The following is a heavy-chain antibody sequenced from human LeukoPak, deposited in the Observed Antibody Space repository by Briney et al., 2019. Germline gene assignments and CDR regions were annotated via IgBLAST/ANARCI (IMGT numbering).Heavy chain of an antibody. Sequence: ASVKVSCKASGYTFTGYYMHWVRQAPGQGLEWMGWINPNSGGTNYAQKFQGRVTMTRDTSISTAYMELSRLRSDDTAVYYCARARAIVGATKFDPWGQGTPVTVSS. V-gene: IGHV1-2*02. J-gene: IGHJ5*02. D-gene: IGHD1-26*01. CDR3: ARARAIVGATKFDP. CDR2: INPNSGGT. CDR1: GYTFTGYY.